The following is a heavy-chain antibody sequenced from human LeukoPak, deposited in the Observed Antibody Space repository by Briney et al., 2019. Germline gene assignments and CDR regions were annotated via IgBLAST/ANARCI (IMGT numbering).Heavy chain of an antibody. V-gene: IGHV4-39*07. Sequence: SETLSLTCTVSGGSISSYYWGWIRQPPGKGLEWIGSIYYSGSTYYNPSLKSRVTISVDTSKNQFSLKLSSVTAADTAVYYCARDPAAFRYFDYWGQGTLVTVSS. J-gene: IGHJ4*02. CDR3: ARDPAAFRYFDY. D-gene: IGHD2-2*01. CDR2: IYYSGST. CDR1: GGSISSYY.